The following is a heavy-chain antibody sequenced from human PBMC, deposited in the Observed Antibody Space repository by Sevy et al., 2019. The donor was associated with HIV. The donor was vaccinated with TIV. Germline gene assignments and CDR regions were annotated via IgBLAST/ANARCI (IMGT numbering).Heavy chain of an antibody. J-gene: IGHJ4*02. CDR2: ISGSGGST. CDR1: GFTFSSYA. Sequence: GGCLRLSCAASGFTFSSYAMSWVRQAPGKGLEWVSAISGSGGSTYYADSVKGRFTISRDNSKNTLYLQMNSLRAEDTAVYYCAKAGSMVRGVIFFDYWGQGTLVTVSS. V-gene: IGHV3-23*01. D-gene: IGHD3-10*01. CDR3: AKAGSMVRGVIFFDY.